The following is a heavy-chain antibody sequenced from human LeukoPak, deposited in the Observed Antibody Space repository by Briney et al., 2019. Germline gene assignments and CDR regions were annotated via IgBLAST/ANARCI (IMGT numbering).Heavy chain of an antibody. CDR3: ARKGKVTAGTHYFDY. CDR2: MNPNSGNT. CDR1: GYTFTSYD. J-gene: IGHJ4*02. Sequence: ASVKVSCEASGYTFTSYDVQWVRQATGQGLERMGWMNPNSGNTGYAQRFQGRVTMTRDTSISTAYMELSSLRSEDTAVYYCARKGKVTAGTHYFDYWGQGTLVTVSS. D-gene: IGHD2-21*02. V-gene: IGHV1-8*01.